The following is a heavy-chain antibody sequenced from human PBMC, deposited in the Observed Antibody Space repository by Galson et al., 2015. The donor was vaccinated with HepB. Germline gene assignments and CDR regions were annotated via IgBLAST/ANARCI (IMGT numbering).Heavy chain of an antibody. J-gene: IGHJ5*02. CDR2: IYPGDSDT. CDR3: AIPYCGGDCYENWFDP. CDR1: GYSFTSYW. Sequence: QSGAEVKKPGESLKISCKGSGYSFTSYWIGWVRQMPGKGLEWMGIIYPGDSDTRYSPSFQGQVTISADKSISTAYLQWSSLKASDTAMYYCAIPYCGGDCYENWFDPWGQGTLVTVSS. D-gene: IGHD2-21*02. V-gene: IGHV5-51*01.